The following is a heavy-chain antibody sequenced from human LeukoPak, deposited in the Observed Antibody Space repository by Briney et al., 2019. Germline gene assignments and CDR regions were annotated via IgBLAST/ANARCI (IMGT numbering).Heavy chain of an antibody. V-gene: IGHV3-7*05. CDR1: GFTFRIYW. CDR3: ARDLSGNYPGDYFDF. J-gene: IGHJ4*02. D-gene: IGHD1-26*01. CDR2: IKQDGSEK. Sequence: GGSLRLSCAASGFTFRIYWMSWVRQAPGKGLEWVANIKQDGSEKYYVDSVKGRFTVSRDNAKNSLYLQMNSLRAEDTAVYYCARDLSGNYPGDYFDFWGQGTLVTVSS.